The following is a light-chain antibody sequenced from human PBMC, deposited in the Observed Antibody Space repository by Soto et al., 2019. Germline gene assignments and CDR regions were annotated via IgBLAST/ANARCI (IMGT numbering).Light chain of an antibody. J-gene: IGKJ5*01. CDR1: QSVSTF. V-gene: IGKV3-11*01. CDR2: NAS. CDR3: QQRGDWPPIT. Sequence: EIVMTQSPSTLSVSPVERCTLSCMASQSVSTFLAWFQQKPGQPPRLLIYNASNRTTGIPARFSGSGSGTDFTLTISSLEPEDFAVYYCQQRGDWPPITFGQGTRLEI.